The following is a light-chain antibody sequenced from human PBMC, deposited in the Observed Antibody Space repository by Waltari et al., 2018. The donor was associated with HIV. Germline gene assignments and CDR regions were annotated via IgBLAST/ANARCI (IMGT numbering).Light chain of an antibody. Sequence: EVVLTQSPATLSVSPGERATLSCWASQNVNNYLAWYQQKPGQAPRLLIYDASTRATGVPARFSGSGSGTEFTLTITSLQSEDIAVYYCHQYHNWPPFTFGQGTKLEI. CDR1: QNVNNY. CDR3: HQYHNWPPFT. V-gene: IGKV3-15*01. J-gene: IGKJ2*01. CDR2: DAS.